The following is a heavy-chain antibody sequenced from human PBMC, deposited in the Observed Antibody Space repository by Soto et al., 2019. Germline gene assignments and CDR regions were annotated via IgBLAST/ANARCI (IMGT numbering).Heavy chain of an antibody. V-gene: IGHV3-30-3*01. D-gene: IGHD2-2*02. CDR3: ARSGPGDCSSTSCYMALGY. J-gene: IGHJ4*02. CDR1: GFTLSSYA. Sequence: GGSLRLSCAASGFTLSSYAVHWVRQAPGKGLEWVAVISYDGSNKYYADSVKGRFTISRDNSKNTLYLQMNSLRAEDTAVYYCARSGPGDCSSTSCYMALGYWGQGTLVTVSS. CDR2: ISYDGSNK.